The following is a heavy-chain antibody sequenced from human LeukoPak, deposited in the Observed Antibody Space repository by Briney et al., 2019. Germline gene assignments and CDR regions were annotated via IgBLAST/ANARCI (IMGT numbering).Heavy chain of an antibody. CDR1: GYTLTELS. J-gene: IGHJ4*02. V-gene: IGHV1-2*02. CDR3: ARGDPTYYYDSSGYPLDY. Sequence: GASVKVSCKVSGYTLTELSMHWVRQAPGQGLEWMGWINPNSGGTNYAQKFQGRVTMTRDTSISTAYMELSRLRSDDTAVYYCARGDPTYYYDSSGYPLDYWGQGTLVTVSS. CDR2: INPNSGGT. D-gene: IGHD3-22*01.